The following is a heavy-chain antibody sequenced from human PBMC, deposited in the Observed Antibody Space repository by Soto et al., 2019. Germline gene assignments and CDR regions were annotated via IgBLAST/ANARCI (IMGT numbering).Heavy chain of an antibody. Sequence: ASVKVSCKASEAPSTSIPIAGVRQAPGQGLEWIGIINPNGGSINYAQKFRGRVTMARDTSTSTVYMDLSSLRSDDTAVYYCARDLAAADYWGQGTLVTVSS. D-gene: IGHD6-13*01. CDR2: INPNGGSI. V-gene: IGHV1-46*01. J-gene: IGHJ4*02. CDR1: EAPSTSIP. CDR3: ARDLAAADY.